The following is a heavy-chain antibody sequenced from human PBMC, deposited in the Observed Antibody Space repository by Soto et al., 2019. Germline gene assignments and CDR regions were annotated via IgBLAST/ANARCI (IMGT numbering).Heavy chain of an antibody. CDR3: ARALGYSGYDPPCY. CDR2: IYYSGST. J-gene: IGHJ4*02. Sequence: SETLSLTCTVSGGSISSYYWSWIRQPPGKGLEWIGYIYYSGSTNYNPSLKSRVTISVDTSKNQFSLKLSSVTAADTAVYYCARALGYSGYDPPCYWGQGTLVTVSS. V-gene: IGHV4-59*01. CDR1: GGSISSYY. D-gene: IGHD5-12*01.